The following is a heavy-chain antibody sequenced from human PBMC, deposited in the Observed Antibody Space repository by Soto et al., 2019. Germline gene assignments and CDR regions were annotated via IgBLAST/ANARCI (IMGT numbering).Heavy chain of an antibody. CDR3: ARDPDSSGYYYFDY. CDR1: GFTFSSYA. D-gene: IGHD3-22*01. Sequence: PGGSLRLSCAASGFTFSSYAMYWVRQAPGKGLEYVSAISSYGGSTYYANSVKGRFTISRDNSKNTLYLQMGSLRAEDMAVYYCARDPDSSGYYYFDYWGQGTLVTVSS. CDR2: ISSYGGST. J-gene: IGHJ4*02. V-gene: IGHV3-64*01.